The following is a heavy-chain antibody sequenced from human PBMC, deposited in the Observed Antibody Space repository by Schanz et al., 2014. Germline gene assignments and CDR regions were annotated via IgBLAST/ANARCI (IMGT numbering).Heavy chain of an antibody. V-gene: IGHV3-11*04. Sequence: GQLAESGGGLVKPGGSLRLSCAASGFTFSDYYMSWIRQAPGKGLEWVSYISSSGSYIYYADSVKGRFSISRDNAKNSLFLQMNRLRAEDTALYYCAIIGVMVAVAGTRADYWGQGTLVTVSS. D-gene: IGHD6-19*01. CDR1: GFTFSDYY. CDR3: AIIGVMVAVAGTRADY. CDR2: ISSSGSYI. J-gene: IGHJ4*02.